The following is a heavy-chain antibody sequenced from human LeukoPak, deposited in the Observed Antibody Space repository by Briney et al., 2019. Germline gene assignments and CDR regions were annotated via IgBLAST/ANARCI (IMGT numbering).Heavy chain of an antibody. CDR1: GFTFSSYA. Sequence: PGGSLRLSCAASGFTFSSYAMSWVRQAPGKGLEWVSAISGSGGGTYYADSVKGRFTISRDNAKNSLYLQMNSLRAEDTAVYYCAREWTIAAAGTLRAYYYYYMDVWGKGTTVTVSS. V-gene: IGHV3-23*01. J-gene: IGHJ6*03. D-gene: IGHD6-13*01. CDR3: AREWTIAAAGTLRAYYYYYMDV. CDR2: ISGSGGGT.